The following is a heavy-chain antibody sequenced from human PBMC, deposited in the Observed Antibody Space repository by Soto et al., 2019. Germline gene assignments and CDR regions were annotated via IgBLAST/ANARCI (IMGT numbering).Heavy chain of an antibody. CDR3: AKDGQSAAAYSMGV. CDR1: GFSFGSYD. CDR2: IVSDGSNR. V-gene: IGHV3-33*03. Sequence: QVQLVESGGGVVQPGGSLRLSCAAAGFSFGSYDIHWVRQAPGKGLEWVAVIVSDGSNRYYVDSVKGRFTISRDNSRNTLYLQMDSLRAEDTALYYCAKDGQSAAAYSMGVWGLGTTVTVSS. D-gene: IGHD6-25*01. J-gene: IGHJ6*02.